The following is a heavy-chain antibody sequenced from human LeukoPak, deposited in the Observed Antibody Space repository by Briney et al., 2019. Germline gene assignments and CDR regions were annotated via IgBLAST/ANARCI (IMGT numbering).Heavy chain of an antibody. V-gene: IGHV4-4*07. CDR3: ARVGGDYGDYDY. D-gene: IGHD4-17*01. J-gene: IGHJ4*02. CDR2: IYTSGST. Sequence: SETLSLTCTVSGGSISSYYWSWIRQPAGKGLEWIGRIYTSGSTNYNPSLKSRVTMSVDTSKNQFSLKVRSVTAADTAVYYCARVGGDYGDYDYWGQGTLVTVSS. CDR1: GGSISSYY.